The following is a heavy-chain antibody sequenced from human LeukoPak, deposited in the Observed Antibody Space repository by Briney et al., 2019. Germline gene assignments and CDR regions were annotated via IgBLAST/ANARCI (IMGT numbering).Heavy chain of an antibody. CDR2: ISSSSSYI. J-gene: IGHJ4*02. Sequence: GGSLRLSCTGSGFTFSDYALNWVRQAPGKGLEWVSSISSSSSYIYYADSVKGRFTISRDNAKNSLYLQMNSLRAEDTAVYYCARAFGGDCYSDYWGQGTLVTVSS. CDR1: GFTFSDYA. D-gene: IGHD2-21*02. CDR3: ARAFGGDCYSDY. V-gene: IGHV3-21*01.